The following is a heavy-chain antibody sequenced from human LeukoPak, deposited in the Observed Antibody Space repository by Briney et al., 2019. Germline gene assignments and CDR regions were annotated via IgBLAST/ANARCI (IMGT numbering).Heavy chain of an antibody. V-gene: IGHV4-39*02. Sequence: PSETLSLTCTVSGGSISTSSYYWGWLRQPPGKGLEWIVSISESGRTYYNPSLKSRVIISVDTSKKHFSLKLSSVTAADTAVYYCARHCTGDICAAYYFYYYMDVWGKGTTVTVSS. CDR3: ARHCTGDICAAYYFYYYMDV. J-gene: IGHJ6*03. CDR2: ISESGRT. D-gene: IGHD2-8*02. CDR1: GGSISTSSYY.